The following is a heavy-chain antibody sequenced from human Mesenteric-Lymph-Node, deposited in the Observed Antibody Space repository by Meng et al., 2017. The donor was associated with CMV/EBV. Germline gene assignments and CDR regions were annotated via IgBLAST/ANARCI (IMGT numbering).Heavy chain of an antibody. CDR3: ARGSSYDILTGYFDY. V-gene: IGHV4-34*01. J-gene: IGHJ4*02. CDR1: GGSFSGDY. D-gene: IGHD3-9*01. Sequence: QGQLHQWGAGLWKPSETLSVTCAVYGGSFSGDYWNWIRQSPEKGLEWIGEINHSGSTTYNPSFTSRIIISVDTSTNQISLNMSSVTAADTAVYYCARGSSYDILTGYFDYWGQGALVTVSS. CDR2: INHSGST.